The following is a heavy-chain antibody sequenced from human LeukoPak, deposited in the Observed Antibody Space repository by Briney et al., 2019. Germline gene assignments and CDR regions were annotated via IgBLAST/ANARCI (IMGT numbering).Heavy chain of an antibody. D-gene: IGHD6-19*01. Sequence: GASVKVSCKASGYTFTSYGISWVRQAPGQGLEWMGWISAYNGNTNYAQKLQGRVTMTTDTSTSTAYMELRSLRSDDTAVYYCVRKAGDSSGWFTHFDYWGQGTLVTVSS. V-gene: IGHV1-18*01. J-gene: IGHJ4*02. CDR2: ISAYNGNT. CDR1: GYTFTSYG. CDR3: VRKAGDSSGWFTHFDY.